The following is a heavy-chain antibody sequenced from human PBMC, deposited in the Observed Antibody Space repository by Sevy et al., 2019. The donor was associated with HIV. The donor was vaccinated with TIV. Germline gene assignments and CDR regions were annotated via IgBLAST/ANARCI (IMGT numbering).Heavy chain of an antibody. CDR2: ISAYNGNT. V-gene: IGHV1-18*01. J-gene: IGHJ4*02. Sequence: ASVKVSCKASGYTFTSYGISWVRQAPGQGLEWMGWISAYNGNTNYAQKLQGRVTMTTDTSTSTAYMELRSLRSDDTAAYYCALGYCSSTSCYTGGYYWGQGTLVTVSS. CDR3: ALGYCSSTSCYTGGYY. CDR1: GYTFTSYG. D-gene: IGHD2-2*02.